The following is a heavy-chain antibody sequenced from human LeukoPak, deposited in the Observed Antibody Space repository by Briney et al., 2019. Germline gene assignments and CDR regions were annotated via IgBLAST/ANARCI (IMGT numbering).Heavy chain of an antibody. D-gene: IGHD4-11*01. V-gene: IGHV1-69*01. CDR3: ARHADYTVDY. J-gene: IGHJ4*02. Sequence: ASVKVSCKASGGTFSSYTISWVRQAPGQGLEWMGGIIPIFGTANYAQKFQGRVTITADESTSTAYMELSSLRSEDTAVYYCARHADYTVDYWGQGTLVTVSS. CDR2: IIPIFGTA. CDR1: GGTFSSYT.